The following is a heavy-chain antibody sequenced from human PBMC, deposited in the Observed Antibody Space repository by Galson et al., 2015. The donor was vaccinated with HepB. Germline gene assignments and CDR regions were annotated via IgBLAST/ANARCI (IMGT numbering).Heavy chain of an antibody. CDR1: GYSITNGHY. Sequence: LSLTCTVSGYSITNGHYWGWFRQPPGKGLEWIGSLYHSGSTYYNPSLKSRVTISRDTSKNHFFLKLTSVTAADTALYYCARGNNFDDFDYWGQGTLVTVSS. J-gene: IGHJ4*02. D-gene: IGHD3-9*01. V-gene: IGHV4-38-2*02. CDR2: LYHSGST. CDR3: ARGNNFDDFDY.